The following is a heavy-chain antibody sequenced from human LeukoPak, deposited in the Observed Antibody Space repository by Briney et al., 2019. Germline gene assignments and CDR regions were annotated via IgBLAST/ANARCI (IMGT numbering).Heavy chain of an antibody. CDR3: AKELDSSGYFDF. CDR2: ISGSGGSA. CDR1: GFTFRNYA. D-gene: IGHD3-22*01. Sequence: GGSLRLSCAASGFTFRNYAMSWVRQAPGKGLEWVSAISGSGGSAYYADSVKGRFTISRDNSKNTLYLQMNSLRAEDTAVYYCAKELDSSGYFDFWGQGTLVTVSS. J-gene: IGHJ4*02. V-gene: IGHV3-23*01.